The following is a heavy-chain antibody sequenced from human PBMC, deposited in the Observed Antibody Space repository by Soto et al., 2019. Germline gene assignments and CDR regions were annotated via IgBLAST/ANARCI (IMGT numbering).Heavy chain of an antibody. CDR3: ARGPDPSEPFRIAAAGTDGDY. CDR1: GYTFTSYG. CDR2: ISAYNGNT. Sequence: QVQLVQSGAEVKEPGASVKVSCKASGYTFTSYGISWVRQATGQGLEWMGWISAYNGNTNYAQKLQGRVTMTTDTSTSTAYMELRSLRSDDTAVYYCARGPDPSEPFRIAAAGTDGDYWGQGTLVTVSS. J-gene: IGHJ4*02. D-gene: IGHD6-13*01. V-gene: IGHV1-18*01.